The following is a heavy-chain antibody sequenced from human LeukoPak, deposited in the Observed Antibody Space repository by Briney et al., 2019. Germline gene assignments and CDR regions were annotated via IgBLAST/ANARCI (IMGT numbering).Heavy chain of an antibody. V-gene: IGHV3-53*01. Sequence: PGGSLRPPCAASGFTVSSNYMNWVRQAPGKGLEWVAVIYTNGNTYYADSVRGRFTISRDNSKNPLYLQLNGLRAEDTAIYYCATSVVPAARLDYWGEGAMVTVSS. CDR3: ATSVVPAARLDY. CDR1: GFTVSSNY. D-gene: IGHD2-2*01. CDR2: IYTNGNT. J-gene: IGHJ4*02.